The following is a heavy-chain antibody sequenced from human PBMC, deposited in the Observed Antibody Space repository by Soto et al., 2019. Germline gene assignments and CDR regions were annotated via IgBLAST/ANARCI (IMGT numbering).Heavy chain of an antibody. CDR1: GCSISSSNW. Sequence: TSETLSLTCAVSGCSISSSNWWSWVRQPPGKGLEWIGEIYYSGSTYYSPSLKSRVTISVDTSKNQFSLKLNSVTAADTAVYYCARVDILTVYGCMDVWGQGTTVTVSS. CDR3: ARVDILTVYGCMDV. V-gene: IGHV4-4*02. D-gene: IGHD3-9*01. CDR2: IYYSGST. J-gene: IGHJ6*02.